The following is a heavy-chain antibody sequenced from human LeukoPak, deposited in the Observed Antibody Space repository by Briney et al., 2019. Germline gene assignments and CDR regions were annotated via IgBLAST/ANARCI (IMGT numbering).Heavy chain of an antibody. D-gene: IGHD3-10*02. Sequence: GGSLRLSCAASGFTFSSYAMSWVSQAPGKGLEWVSAISGSGSTIYYADSVKGRFTISRDNAKNSLYLQMNSLRAEDTAVYYCAELGITMIGGVWGKGTTVTISS. V-gene: IGHV3-23*01. J-gene: IGHJ6*04. CDR1: GFTFSSYA. CDR3: AELGITMIGGV. CDR2: ISGSGSTI.